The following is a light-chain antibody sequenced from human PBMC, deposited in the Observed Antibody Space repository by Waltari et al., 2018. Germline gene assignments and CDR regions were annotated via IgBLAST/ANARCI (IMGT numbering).Light chain of an antibody. CDR1: QTICNW. CDR2: KAS. J-gene: IGKJ4*01. CDR3: QHYNNYPLT. Sequence: DIQMTQSPSTLSASVGDRVTITCRASQTICNWLAWYQQKPGKAPEVLIYKASSLESGVPSRFSGSGSGTEFTLTISSLQPDDFATYYCQHYNNYPLTFGGGTKVEIK. V-gene: IGKV1-5*03.